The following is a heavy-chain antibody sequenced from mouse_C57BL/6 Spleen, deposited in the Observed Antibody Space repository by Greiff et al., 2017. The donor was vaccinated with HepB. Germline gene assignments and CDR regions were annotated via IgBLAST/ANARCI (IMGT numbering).Heavy chain of an antibody. CDR2: IYPGDGDT. J-gene: IGHJ2*01. CDR3: ARSYYYGSVYYFDY. Sequence: QVQLQQSGPELVKPGASVKISCKASGYAFSSSWMNWVKQRPGKGLEWIGRIYPGDGDTNYNGKFKGKATLTADKSSSTAYMQLSSLTSEDSAVYFCARSYYYGSVYYFDYWGQGTTLTVAS. CDR1: GYAFSSSW. D-gene: IGHD1-1*01. V-gene: IGHV1-82*01.